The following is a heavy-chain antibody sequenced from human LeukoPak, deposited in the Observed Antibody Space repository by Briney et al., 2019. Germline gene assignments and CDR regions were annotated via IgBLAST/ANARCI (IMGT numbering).Heavy chain of an antibody. CDR1: GFNVSINY. J-gene: IGHJ4*02. CDR2: VYSGGST. Sequence: QPGGSLRLPCAASGFNVSINYMSWVRQAPGKGLEWVSGVYSGGSTYYADSVKGRFTLSRDKPKNMVFLQINSLRGEDTAVYFCARGSPFDDWGQGTLVTVSS. D-gene: IGHD1-26*01. CDR3: ARGSPFDD. V-gene: IGHV3-66*01.